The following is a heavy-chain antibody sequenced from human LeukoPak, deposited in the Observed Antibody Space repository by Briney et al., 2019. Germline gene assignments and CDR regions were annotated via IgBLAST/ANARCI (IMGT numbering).Heavy chain of an antibody. CDR2: IYPGDSDT. J-gene: IGHJ3*02. Sequence: GESLKISCKGSGYSFPNYWIGWVRQMPGEGLELMGIIYPGDSDTRYSPSFQGQVTISADKSISTAYLQWSSLKASDTAMYYCARHGNLAKLLWFGDDAFDIWGQGTMVTVSS. D-gene: IGHD3-10*01. CDR3: ARHGNLAKLLWFGDDAFDI. V-gene: IGHV5-51*01. CDR1: GYSFPNYW.